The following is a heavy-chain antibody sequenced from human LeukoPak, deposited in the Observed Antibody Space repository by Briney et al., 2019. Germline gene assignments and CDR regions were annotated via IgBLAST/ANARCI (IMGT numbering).Heavy chain of an antibody. CDR1: GFTFSNYN. Sequence: GGSLRLSCAASGFTFSNYNMNWVRQAPGKGLEWVSYISSSSSTIHYAESVKGRFTISRDNARNSLYLQMNSLRAEDTAVYYCARDFLREGNWGQGTLVTVSS. J-gene: IGHJ4*02. CDR3: ARDFLREGN. V-gene: IGHV3-48*01. CDR2: ISSSSSTI. D-gene: IGHD2/OR15-2a*01.